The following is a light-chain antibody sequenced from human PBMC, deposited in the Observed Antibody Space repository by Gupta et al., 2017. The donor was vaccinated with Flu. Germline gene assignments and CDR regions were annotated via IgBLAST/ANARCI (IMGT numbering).Light chain of an antibody. J-gene: IGKJ4*02. CDR3: QREYNWPRT. CDR2: GAS. V-gene: IGKV3-15*01. Sequence: PATLSVSPGERATLSCRASQSLANNLARLQQRPGQAPRLLIYGASTSGTTVPARFSGTGSRTEFTLTIISLQSEDFAVYYCQREYNWPRTFGEGTKVEVK. CDR1: QSLANN.